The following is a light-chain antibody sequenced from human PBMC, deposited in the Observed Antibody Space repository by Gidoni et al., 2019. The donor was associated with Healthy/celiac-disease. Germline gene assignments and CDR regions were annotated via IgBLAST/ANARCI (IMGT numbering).Light chain of an antibody. V-gene: IGKV1-9*01. CDR2: AAS. CDR1: QGIRSY. CDR3: QQLNSYPQT. J-gene: IGKJ2*01. Sequence: IQLTQSPSSLSASVGDRVTITCRASQGIRSYLDWYQQKPGKAPKLLIYAASTLQSGVPSRFSGSGSGTDFTLTISSLQPEDFATYYCQQLNSYPQTFGQGTKLEIK.